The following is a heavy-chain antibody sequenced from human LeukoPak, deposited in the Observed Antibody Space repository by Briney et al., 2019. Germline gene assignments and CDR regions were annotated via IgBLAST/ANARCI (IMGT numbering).Heavy chain of an antibody. V-gene: IGHV1-24*01. D-gene: IGHD3-16*01. CDR1: GYTLTELS. CDR2: FDPEDGER. J-gene: IGHJ3*01. Sequence: ASVKVSCKVSGYTLTELSTHWVRQAPGKGLEWMGGFDPEDGERIYAQKFQDRVTMTEDTSTDTAYMELRSLRSEDTAMYYCATALRLEALDLWGHGTMVTVSS. CDR3: ATALRLEALDL.